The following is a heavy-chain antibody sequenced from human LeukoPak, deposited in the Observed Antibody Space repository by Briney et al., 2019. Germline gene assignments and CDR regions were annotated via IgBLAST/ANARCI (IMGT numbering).Heavy chain of an antibody. CDR1: GGSISSSSYY. Sequence: SETLSLTCTVSGGSISSSSYYWGWIRQPPGKGLEWIGSIYYSGSTNYNPSLKSRVTISVDTSKNQFSLKLSSVTAADTAVYYCARDYSSPGFDAFDIWGQGTMVTVSS. CDR3: ARDYSSPGFDAFDI. V-gene: IGHV4-39*07. CDR2: IYYSGST. J-gene: IGHJ3*02. D-gene: IGHD6-13*01.